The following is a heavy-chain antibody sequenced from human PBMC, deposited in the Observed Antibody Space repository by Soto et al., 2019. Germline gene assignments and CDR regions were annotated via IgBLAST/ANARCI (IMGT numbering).Heavy chain of an antibody. J-gene: IGHJ4*02. D-gene: IGHD6-19*01. Sequence: GGSLRLSCAASGFTFSSYGMHWVRQAPGKGLEWVAVIWYDGSNKYYADSVKGRFTISRDNSKNTLYLQMNSLRAEDTAVYYCARVGQSSSGPRWFDYWGQGTLVTVSS. V-gene: IGHV3-33*01. CDR2: IWYDGSNK. CDR3: ARVGQSSSGPRWFDY. CDR1: GFTFSSYG.